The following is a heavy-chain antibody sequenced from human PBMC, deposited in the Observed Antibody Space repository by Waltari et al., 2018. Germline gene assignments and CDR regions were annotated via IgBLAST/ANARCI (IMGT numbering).Heavy chain of an antibody. V-gene: IGHV3-33*01. D-gene: IGHD3-10*01. CDR1: EFTFRDYG. Sequence: QVHLLASGGGLVQPGGSLRLSCVASEFTFRDYGMHWVRQAPGKGLEWVAVIWFDGSYKYYSEFVKGRFTISRGNSKNTLYLQMNGLRAEDTAIYYCARDKGGSMYYLDYWGQGTLVTVSS. CDR2: IWFDGSYK. J-gene: IGHJ4*02. CDR3: ARDKGGSMYYLDY.